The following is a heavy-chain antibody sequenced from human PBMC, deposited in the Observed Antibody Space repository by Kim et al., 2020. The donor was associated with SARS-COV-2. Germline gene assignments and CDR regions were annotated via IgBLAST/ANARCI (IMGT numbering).Heavy chain of an antibody. Sequence: KTKYSPKYQGRVTISRDTSATTAYMELSSLTSEDTAMYYCVFYYGSGSDLWGQGTLVTVSS. V-gene: IGHV1-3*01. J-gene: IGHJ4*02. CDR3: VFYYGSGSDL. CDR2: KT. D-gene: IGHD3-10*01.